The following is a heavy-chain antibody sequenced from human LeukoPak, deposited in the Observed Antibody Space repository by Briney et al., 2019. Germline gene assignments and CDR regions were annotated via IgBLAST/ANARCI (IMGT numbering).Heavy chain of an antibody. V-gene: IGHV4-34*01. J-gene: IGHJ5*02. CDR2: INHSGST. Sequence: KPSETLSLTCAVYGGSFSGYYWSWIRQPPGKGLEWIGEINHSGSTNYNPSLKSRVTISVDTSKNQFSLKLSSVTAADTAVYYCARGVYCSSTSCPVRNWFDPWGQGTLVTVSS. CDR1: GGSFSGYY. D-gene: IGHD2-2*01. CDR3: ARGVYCSSTSCPVRNWFDP.